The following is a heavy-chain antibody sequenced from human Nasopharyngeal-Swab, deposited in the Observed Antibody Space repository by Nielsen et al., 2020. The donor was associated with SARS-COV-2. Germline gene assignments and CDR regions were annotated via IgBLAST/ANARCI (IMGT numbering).Heavy chain of an antibody. D-gene: IGHD1-26*01. V-gene: IGHV4-39*01. CDR2: IYYSGST. J-gene: IGHJ4*02. Sequence: SDTLFLTCTVSGGSISSSSYYWAWIRQPPGKGLEWIGSIYYSGSTYYNPSLKSRVTISVDTSKNQFSLKLSSVTAADTAVYYCARFYQVGYYFDYWGQGTLVTVSS. CDR3: ARFYQVGYYFDY. CDR1: GGSISSSSYY.